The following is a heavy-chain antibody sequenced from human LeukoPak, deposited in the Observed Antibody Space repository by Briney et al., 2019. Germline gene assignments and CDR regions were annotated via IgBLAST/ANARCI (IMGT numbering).Heavy chain of an antibody. J-gene: IGHJ4*02. D-gene: IGHD3-22*01. CDR3: ARNDSSGYFDY. CDR1: GGSISSSSYY. V-gene: IGHV4-39*07. CDR2: IYYSGST. Sequence: SETLSLTCTVSGGSISSSSYYWGWIRQPPGKGLEWIGSIYYSGSTHYNPSLKSRVTISVDTSQNQFSLKLSSVTAADTAVYYCARNDSSGYFDYWGQGTLVTVSS.